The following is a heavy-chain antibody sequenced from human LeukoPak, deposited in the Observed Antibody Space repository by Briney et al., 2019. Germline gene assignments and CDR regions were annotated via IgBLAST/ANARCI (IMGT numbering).Heavy chain of an antibody. Sequence: GGSLRLSCAASGFTFSSYWMSWVRQAPGKGLEWVVNIKQDGSEKYYVGSVKGRFTISRDNAKNSLYLQMNSLRAEDTAVYYCARGPAGYYDSSGYPYWGQGTMVTVSS. J-gene: IGHJ3*01. CDR1: GFTFSSYW. CDR2: IKQDGSEK. CDR3: ARGPAGYYDSSGYPY. V-gene: IGHV3-7*01. D-gene: IGHD3-22*01.